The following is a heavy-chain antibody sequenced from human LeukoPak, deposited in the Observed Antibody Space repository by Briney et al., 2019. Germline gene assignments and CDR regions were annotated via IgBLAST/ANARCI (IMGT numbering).Heavy chain of an antibody. CDR3: TKWERAAAGSQPFDY. V-gene: IGHV3-23*01. D-gene: IGHD6-13*01. CDR2: ISGSGGST. J-gene: IGHJ4*02. Sequence: PGGSLRLSCAASGFTFSSYAMSWVRQAPGKGLEWVSAISGSGGSTYYADSVKGRFTISRDNSKNTLYLQMNSLRAEDTAVYYCTKWERAAAGSQPFDYWGQGTLVTVSS. CDR1: GFTFSSYA.